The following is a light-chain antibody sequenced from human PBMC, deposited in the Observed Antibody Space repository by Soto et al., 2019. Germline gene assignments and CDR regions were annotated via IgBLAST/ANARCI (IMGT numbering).Light chain of an antibody. Sequence: EIVLTQSPGTLSLSPGETSTLSCRASQSVRRSYLAWYQQNPGQAPRLVIYAASSRATGIPDRFSGSGSGTDFTLTINRLEPEDFAVYYCQQYDSSPRTFGQGTKVDI. CDR3: QQYDSSPRT. CDR1: QSVRRSY. J-gene: IGKJ1*01. CDR2: AAS. V-gene: IGKV3-20*01.